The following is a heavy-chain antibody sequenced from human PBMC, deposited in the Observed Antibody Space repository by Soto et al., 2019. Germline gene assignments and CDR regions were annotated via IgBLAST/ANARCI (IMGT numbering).Heavy chain of an antibody. Sequence: SETLSLTCTVSGPSISTYYWSWIRQPPGKGPEWIGYFYYSGSTIYNPSLESRFTISVDTSKNQFSLRLRSVTAADTAVYYCARHLSLAAAGTFDYWGQGTLVTVSS. CDR2: FYYSGST. D-gene: IGHD6-13*01. CDR3: ARHLSLAAAGTFDY. V-gene: IGHV4-59*08. J-gene: IGHJ4*02. CDR1: GPSISTYY.